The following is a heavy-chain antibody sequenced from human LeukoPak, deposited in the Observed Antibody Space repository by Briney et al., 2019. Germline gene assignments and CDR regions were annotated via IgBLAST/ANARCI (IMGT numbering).Heavy chain of an antibody. CDR3: ARGRYSSSWPYYYYYGTDV. Sequence: GGSLRLSCAASGFTFSDYYMSWIRQAPGKGLEWVSYISSSGSTIHYADSVKGRFTISRDNAKNSLYLQMNSLRAEDTAVYYCARGRYSSSWPYYYYYGTDVWGQGTTVTVSS. D-gene: IGHD6-13*01. J-gene: IGHJ6*02. CDR2: ISSSGSTI. CDR1: GFTFSDYY. V-gene: IGHV3-11*01.